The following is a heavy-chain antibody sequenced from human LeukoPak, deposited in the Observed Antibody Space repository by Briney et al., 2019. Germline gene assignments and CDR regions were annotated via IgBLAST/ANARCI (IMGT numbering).Heavy chain of an antibody. CDR3: ARVSPRAAAGIPYLDY. V-gene: IGHV4-4*07. D-gene: IGHD6-13*01. Sequence: PAETLTLTCTVSGGPISRYYWSSIRQPAAKGLQWIGRIYTSGSTNYKHALKSRVTMSVDTSKNQLYVKLSSVTAADTDLYYCARVSPRAAAGIPYLDYWGQGTLVTVSS. CDR2: IYTSGST. J-gene: IGHJ4*02. CDR1: GGPISRYY.